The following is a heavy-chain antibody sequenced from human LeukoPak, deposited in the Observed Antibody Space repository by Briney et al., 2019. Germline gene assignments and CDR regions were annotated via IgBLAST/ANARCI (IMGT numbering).Heavy chain of an antibody. D-gene: IGHD3-10*01. CDR3: ANFYYGSGTDPSSVTY. V-gene: IGHV3-66*02. CDR2: MYSGGST. J-gene: IGHJ4*02. CDR1: EFSVGSNY. Sequence: GGSLRLSCAASEFSVGSNYMTWVRQAPGKGLEWVSLMYSGGSTHYADSVKGRFTISRDNSKNTLYLQMNSLRSEDTAVYYCANFYYGSGTDPSSVTYWGQGTLVTVSS.